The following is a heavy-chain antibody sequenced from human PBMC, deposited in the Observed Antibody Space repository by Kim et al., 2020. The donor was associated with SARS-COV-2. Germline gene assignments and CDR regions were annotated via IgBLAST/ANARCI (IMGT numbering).Heavy chain of an antibody. D-gene: IGHD3-22*01. J-gene: IGHJ3*02. V-gene: IGHV3-11*05. CDR3: ARDFGITMIVVVHDAFDI. Sequence: KGRFTISRDNAKNSLYLQMTSLRAEDTAVYYCARDFGITMIVVVHDAFDIWGQGTMVTVSS.